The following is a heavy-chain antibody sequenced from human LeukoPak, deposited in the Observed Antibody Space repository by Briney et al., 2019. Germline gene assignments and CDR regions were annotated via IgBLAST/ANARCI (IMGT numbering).Heavy chain of an antibody. CDR2: INIANTA. CDR3: AKDWGLTLVRGLSKGIRFLFDH. D-gene: IGHD3-10*01. CDR1: GFTFRNYA. Sequence: PGGSLRLSCVASGFTFRNYAMAWVRQAPGGGLGWVSLINIANTAYYADSVKGRFTISRDNSENTVYLEMNSLRVEDTAIYYCAKDWGLTLVRGLSKGIRFLFDHWGQGALVTVSS. J-gene: IGHJ4*02. V-gene: IGHV3-23*01.